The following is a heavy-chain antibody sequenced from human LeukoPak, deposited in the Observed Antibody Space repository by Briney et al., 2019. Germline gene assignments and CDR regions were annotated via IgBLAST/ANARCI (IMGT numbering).Heavy chain of an antibody. CDR2: IRNKTYSGTT. Sequence: GGSLRLSCAVSGFTFSDYTMSWFRQAPGKGLEGVGFIRNKTYSGTTEYAASVKGRFTISRDDYTTIAYLQMNSLKTEDTAMYYCTRGVEMTTISPYYWGQGTLVTVSS. CDR3: TRGVEMTTISPYY. D-gene: IGHD5-24*01. J-gene: IGHJ4*02. CDR1: GFTFSDYT. V-gene: IGHV3-49*03.